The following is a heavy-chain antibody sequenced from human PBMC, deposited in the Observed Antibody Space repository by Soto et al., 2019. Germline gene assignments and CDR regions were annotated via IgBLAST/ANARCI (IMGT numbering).Heavy chain of an antibody. CDR1: GDTFSRST. Sequence: QVQMVQSGAEVKKPGASVKVSCKTSGDTFSRSTISWVRQAPGQGLEWMGWIIAYSGNVKYAWKFQARGIMPTATSTRTAYGELRSLCIADTGVYYGALASCGADDYWGQGNLVTVSS. V-gene: IGHV1-18*01. CDR3: ALASCGADDY. CDR2: IIAYSGNV. J-gene: IGHJ4*02. D-gene: IGHD2-2*01.